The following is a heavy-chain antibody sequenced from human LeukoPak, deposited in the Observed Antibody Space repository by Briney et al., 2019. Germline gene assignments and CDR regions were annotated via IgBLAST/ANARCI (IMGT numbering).Heavy chain of an antibody. CDR1: GFTFSSYA. J-gene: IGHJ6*02. CDR2: ISGSGGST. V-gene: IGHV3-23*01. Sequence: GGSLRLSCAASGFTFSSYAMSWVRQAPGKGLEWVSAISGSGGSTYYADSVKGRFTISRDNAKNMLYLETNSLRVEDTAVYFCTRDHGLDVWGQGTTVTVSS. CDR3: TRDHGLDV.